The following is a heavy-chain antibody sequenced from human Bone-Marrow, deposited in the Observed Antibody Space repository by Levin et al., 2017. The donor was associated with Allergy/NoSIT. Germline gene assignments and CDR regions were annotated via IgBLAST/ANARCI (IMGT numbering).Heavy chain of an antibody. J-gene: IGHJ4*02. Sequence: GGSLRLSCAASGFTFSSYWVTWVRQAPGKGLEWVANIKPDGSETSYVDSVKGRFTISRDNSRNSLYLQMNSLRVEDTAVYYCAREDYRSFDFWGQGTLVTVSS. CDR1: GFTFSSYW. V-gene: IGHV3-7*03. CDR3: AREDYRSFDF. CDR2: IKPDGSET. D-gene: IGHD3-16*01.